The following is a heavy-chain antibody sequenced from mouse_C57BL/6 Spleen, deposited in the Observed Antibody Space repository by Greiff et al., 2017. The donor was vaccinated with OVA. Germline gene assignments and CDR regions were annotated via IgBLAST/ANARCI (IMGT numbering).Heavy chain of an antibody. CDR2: IYPGDGDT. J-gene: IGHJ4*01. Sequence: QVQLQQSGPELVKPGASVKMSCKASGYAFTSSWMNWVKQRPGKGLEWIGQIYPGDGDTNYNRKFKGKATLTADKSSSTAYMQLSSLTSEDSAVYCCARCFNSVYAMDYWGQGTSVTVSS. V-gene: IGHV1-82*01. D-gene: IGHD2-12*01. CDR1: GYAFTSSW. CDR3: ARCFNSVYAMDY.